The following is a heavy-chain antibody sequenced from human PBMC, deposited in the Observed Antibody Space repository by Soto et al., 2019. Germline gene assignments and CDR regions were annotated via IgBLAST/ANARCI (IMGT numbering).Heavy chain of an antibody. Sequence: SVKASCKASGRTFSCYAISWVRQAPGQGLEWMGGIIPIFGTANYAQKFQGRVTITADESTSTAYMELSSLRSEDTAVYYCARILERRNYYYGMDVWGQGTTVTVSS. D-gene: IGHD1-1*01. CDR2: IIPIFGTA. CDR1: GRTFSCYA. J-gene: IGHJ6*02. CDR3: ARILERRNYYYGMDV. V-gene: IGHV1-69*13.